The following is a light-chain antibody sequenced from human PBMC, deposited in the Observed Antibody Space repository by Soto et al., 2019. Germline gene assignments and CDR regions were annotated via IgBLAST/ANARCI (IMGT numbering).Light chain of an antibody. CDR1: QDISNY. V-gene: IGKV1-33*01. Sequence: DIQMTQSPSSLSASVGDRVTITCQASQDISNYLNWYQQKPGKAPKLLIYDASNLETGVPSRFSRSGSGTDFTFSSSTLQPESLATYHYQEYDTLPTFGGGTKVEIQ. CDR3: QEYDTLPT. CDR2: DAS. J-gene: IGKJ4*01.